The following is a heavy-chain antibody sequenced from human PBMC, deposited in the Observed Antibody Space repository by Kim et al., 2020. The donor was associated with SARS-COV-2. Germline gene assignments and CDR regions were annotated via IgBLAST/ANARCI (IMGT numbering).Heavy chain of an antibody. CDR1: GFTVSGNY. V-gene: IGHV3-53*01. D-gene: IGHD3-16*01. J-gene: IGHJ3*02. Sequence: GGSLRLSCAASGFTVSGNYMSWVRQAPGKGLEWVSVIYSGGSTYYADSVKGRFTISRDNSKNTLYLQMNSLRAEDTAVYYCARAQPRGGDDAFDIWGQGTMVTVSS. CDR3: ARAQPRGGDDAFDI. CDR2: IYSGGST.